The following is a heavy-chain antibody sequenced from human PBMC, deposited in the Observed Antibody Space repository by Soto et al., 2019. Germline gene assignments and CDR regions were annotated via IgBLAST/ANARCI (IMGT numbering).Heavy chain of an antibody. D-gene: IGHD3-9*01. CDR1: GGSFSGYY. CDR2: INHSGST. V-gene: IGHV4-34*01. J-gene: IGHJ6*02. Sequence: SETLSLTCAVYGGSFSGYYWSWIRQPPGKGLEWIGEINHSGSTNYNPSLKSRVTISVDTSKNQFSLKLSSVTAADTAVYYCARGLLVRVYDMDFWGHGTTITVS. CDR3: ARGLLVRVYDMDF.